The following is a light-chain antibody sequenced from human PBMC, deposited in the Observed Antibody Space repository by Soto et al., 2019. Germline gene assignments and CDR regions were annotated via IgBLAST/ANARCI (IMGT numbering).Light chain of an antibody. V-gene: IGKV1-39*01. J-gene: IGKJ1*01. CDR3: QQSYSGPWT. CDR1: QSISTS. CDR2: GAS. Sequence: DIQMTQSPSSLSASVGDRVTITCRTRQSISTSLNWYQQKPGKAPKVLIHGASSLQIGVPSRFSGSGSGTDFTLTISTLQPEDFATYYCQQSYSGPWTFGQGTKVEIK.